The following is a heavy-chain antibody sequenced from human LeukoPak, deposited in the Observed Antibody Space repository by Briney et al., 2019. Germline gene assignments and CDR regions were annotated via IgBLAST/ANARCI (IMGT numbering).Heavy chain of an antibody. CDR3: ARDIRSHNGPGGYYYYYMDV. J-gene: IGHJ6*03. D-gene: IGHD4-23*01. CDR1: GDSMSDSY. V-gene: IGHV4-4*07. CDR2: IYASGST. Sequence: PSETLSLTCTVSGDSMSDSYWSWIRQPAGKGLEWIGRIYASGSTNYNPSLKSRVTLSVDTSSNQFSLTLRSVTAADTAVYHCARDIRSHNGPGGYYYYYMDVWGKGTTVTVSS.